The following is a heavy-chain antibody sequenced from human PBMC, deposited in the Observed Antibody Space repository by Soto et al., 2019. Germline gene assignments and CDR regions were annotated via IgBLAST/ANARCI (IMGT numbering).Heavy chain of an antibody. CDR3: ARYAKEYCGGDCYSKEFDY. J-gene: IGHJ4*02. CDR2: ISYDGSNK. CDR1: GFTFSSYA. Sequence: GGSLRLSCAASGFTFSSYAMHWVRQAPGKGLEWVAVISYDGSNKYYADSVKGRFTISRDNSKNTLYLQMNSLRAEDTAVYYCARYAKEYCGGDCYSKEFDYWGQGTLVTVSS. V-gene: IGHV3-30-3*01. D-gene: IGHD2-21*02.